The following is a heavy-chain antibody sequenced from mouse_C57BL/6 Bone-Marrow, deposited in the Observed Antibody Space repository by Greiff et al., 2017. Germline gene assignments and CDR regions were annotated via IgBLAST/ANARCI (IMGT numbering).Heavy chain of an antibody. CDR2: IYPGDGDT. J-gene: IGHJ4*01. Sequence: QVQLQQSGAELVKPGASVKISCKASGYAFSSYWMNWVKQRPGKGLEWIGQIYPGDGDTNYNGKFKGKATLTADKSSSTAYMQLSSLTSEDSAVYFCARLGMDYAMDYWGQGTSVTVSS. CDR1: GYAFSSYW. V-gene: IGHV1-80*01. D-gene: IGHD4-1*01. CDR3: ARLGMDYAMDY.